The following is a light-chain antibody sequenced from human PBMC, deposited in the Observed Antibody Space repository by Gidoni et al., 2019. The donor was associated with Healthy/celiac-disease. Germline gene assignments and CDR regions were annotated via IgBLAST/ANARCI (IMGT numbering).Light chain of an antibody. CDR2: AAS. Sequence: DIQITQSPSSLSASVGDRVTITCRASQSISSYLNWYQQKPGKAPKLLIYAASSLQSGVPSRFSGSGSETDFTLTISSLQPEDFATYYCQQSYSTPPTFGQGTRLEIK. J-gene: IGKJ5*01. V-gene: IGKV1-39*01. CDR3: QQSYSTPPT. CDR1: QSISSY.